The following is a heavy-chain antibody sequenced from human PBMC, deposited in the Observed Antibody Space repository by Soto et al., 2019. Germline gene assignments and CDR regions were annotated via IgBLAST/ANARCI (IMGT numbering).Heavy chain of an antibody. J-gene: IGHJ4*02. CDR3: TTEILRGVDH. Sequence: GGSLRLSCAASGFTFSTYWMSWVRQAPGKGLEWVANIKVDGSEKYYVDSVKGRFTISRDNAKNSLYLQMNSLKTEDTAVYYCTTEILRGVDHWGQGTLVTVSS. V-gene: IGHV3-7*03. CDR1: GFTFSTYW. CDR2: IKVDGSEK. D-gene: IGHD2-15*01.